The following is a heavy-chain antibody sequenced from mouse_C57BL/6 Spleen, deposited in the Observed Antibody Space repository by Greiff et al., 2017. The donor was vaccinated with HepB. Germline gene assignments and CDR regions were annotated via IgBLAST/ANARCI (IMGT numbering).Heavy chain of an antibody. CDR3: ARSGNWDPLAY. CDR2: IYWDDDK. D-gene: IGHD4-1*01. J-gene: IGHJ3*01. V-gene: IGHV8-12*01. CDR1: GFSLSTSGMG. Sequence: QVTLKECGPGILQSSQTLSLTCSFSGFSLSTSGMGVSWIRQPSGKGLEWLAHIYWDDDKRYNPSLKSRLTISKDTSRNQVFLKITSVDTADTATYYCARSGNWDPLAYWGQGTLVTVSA.